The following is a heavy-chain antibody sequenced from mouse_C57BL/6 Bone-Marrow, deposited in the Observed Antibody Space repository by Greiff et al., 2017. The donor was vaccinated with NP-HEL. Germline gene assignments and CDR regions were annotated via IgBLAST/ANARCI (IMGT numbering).Heavy chain of an antibody. V-gene: IGHV1-80*01. CDR2: IYPGDGDT. CDR1: GYAFSSYW. Sequence: VQLQESGAELVKPGASVKISCKASGYAFSSYWMNWVKERPGKGLEWIGQIYPGDGDTKYNGKFKGQAILTADKSTSTAYMQDSSRNSEVSAVYFCARGDYGSSRFGYAMDYWGQGTSVTVSS. J-gene: IGHJ4*01. D-gene: IGHD1-1*01. CDR3: ARGDYGSSRFGYAMDY.